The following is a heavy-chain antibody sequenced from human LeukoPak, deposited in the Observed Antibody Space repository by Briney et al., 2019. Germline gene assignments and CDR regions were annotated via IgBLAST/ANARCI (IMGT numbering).Heavy chain of an antibody. J-gene: IGHJ1*01. CDR3: ARDRDDSSGYLYFQH. D-gene: IGHD3-22*01. CDR2: INPNSGGT. CDR1: GYTFTGYY. V-gene: IGHV1-2*02. Sequence: ASVKVSCTASGYTFTGYYMHWVRQAPGQGLEWLGWINPNSGGTNYAQKFQGRVTMTRDTSISTAYMELSRLRSDDTAVYYCARDRDDSSGYLYFQHWGQGTLVTVSS.